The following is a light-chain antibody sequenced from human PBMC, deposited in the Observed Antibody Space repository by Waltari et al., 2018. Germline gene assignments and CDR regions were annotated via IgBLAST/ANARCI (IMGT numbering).Light chain of an antibody. J-gene: IGKJ2*01. Sequence: DIVMAQSLLSLAVFPGEPASISCSSSQSLRHINGNPYLDWFVQKPGQSPQLLIYLGSHRASGVPDRFSGSGSGTDFTLKISRVEAEDVGIYYCMQPQQLPVTFGQGTKLEIK. V-gene: IGKV2-28*01. CDR2: LGS. CDR3: MQPQQLPVT. CDR1: QSLRHINGNPY.